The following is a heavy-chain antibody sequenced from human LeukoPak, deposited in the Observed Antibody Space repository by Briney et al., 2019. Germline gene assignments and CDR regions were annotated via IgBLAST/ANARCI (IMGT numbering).Heavy chain of an antibody. Sequence: SETLSLTCTVSGYSISSGYYWGWIRQPPGKGLEWIGSIYHSGSTYYNPSLKSRVTISVDTSKNQFSLKLSSVTAADTAVYYCARAIWGNQYYYYYMDVWGKGTTVTVSS. D-gene: IGHD3-16*01. CDR3: ARAIWGNQYYYYYMDV. CDR2: IYHSGST. V-gene: IGHV4-38-2*02. CDR1: GYSISSGYY. J-gene: IGHJ6*03.